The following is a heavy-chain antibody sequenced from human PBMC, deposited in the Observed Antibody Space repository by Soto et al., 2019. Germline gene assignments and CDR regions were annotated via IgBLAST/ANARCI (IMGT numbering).Heavy chain of an antibody. J-gene: IGHJ6*02. CDR3: ARDLNKVAVAGMRLDV. CDR2: TYYRSKWYN. D-gene: IGHD6-19*01. Sequence: SQTLSLTCAISGDSVSSNSAAWNWIRQSPSRGLEWLGRTYYRSKWYNDYAVSVKSRITINPDTSNNQFSLQLNSVTPEDTAVYYCARDLNKVAVAGMRLDVWGQGTTVTVS. V-gene: IGHV6-1*01. CDR1: GDSVSSNSAA.